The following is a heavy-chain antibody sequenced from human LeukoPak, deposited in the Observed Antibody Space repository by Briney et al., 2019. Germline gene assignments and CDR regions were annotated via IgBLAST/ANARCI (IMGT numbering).Heavy chain of an antibody. CDR1: GFIFRSYG. Sequence: GGSLRLSCAASGFIFRSYGMHWVRQAPGKGLEWVAGISYDGSNKYYADSVKGRFTISRDTSKSTLFLQMNSLRAEDTAVYYCAKDSGYDSSFTWGQGTLVTVSS. CDR2: ISYDGSNK. V-gene: IGHV3-30*18. CDR3: AKDSGYDSSFT. J-gene: IGHJ5*02. D-gene: IGHD5-12*01.